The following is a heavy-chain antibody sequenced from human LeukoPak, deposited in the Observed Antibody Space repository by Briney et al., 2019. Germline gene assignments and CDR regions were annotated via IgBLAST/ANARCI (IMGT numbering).Heavy chain of an antibody. V-gene: IGHV3-9*01. CDR2: INWNSGTI. CDR3: AKDRGQQNVGVDY. D-gene: IGHD1-1*01. Sequence: PGRSQRLSCAASGFYFNDYGMHWVRQAPGKGLEWVSGINWNSGTIGYADSVKGRFTISRDRAKSSLYLQMNSLRREDTALYYCAKDRGQQNVGVDYWGQGTLVTVSS. J-gene: IGHJ4*02. CDR1: GFYFNDYG.